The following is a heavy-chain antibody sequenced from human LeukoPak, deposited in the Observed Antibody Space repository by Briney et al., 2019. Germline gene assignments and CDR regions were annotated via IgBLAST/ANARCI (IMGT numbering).Heavy chain of an antibody. D-gene: IGHD3-16*01. J-gene: IGHJ4*02. CDR1: GFTFSNHW. Sequence: PGGSLRLSCAVSGFTFSNHWMYWVRQVPGKGLVCVSAIKTDGTITNYADSVKGRFTISGDNAKNTLYLQMSGLRAEDTAIYYCVTTWGDYWGQGTQVTVSS. V-gene: IGHV3-74*01. CDR2: IKTDGTIT. CDR3: VTTWGDY.